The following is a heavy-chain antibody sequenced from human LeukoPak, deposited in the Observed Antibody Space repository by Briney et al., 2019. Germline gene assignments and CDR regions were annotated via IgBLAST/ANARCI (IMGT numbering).Heavy chain of an antibody. V-gene: IGHV7-4-1*02. Sequence: ASVNVSCKASGYTFTSYAMNWVRQAPGQGIEWMGWINTNAGNPTYAQGFTGRFVFSLDTSVSTAYLQISSLKAEDTAVYYCARGELAYYDSSGYWLFDAFDIWGQGTMVTVSS. J-gene: IGHJ3*02. CDR3: ARGELAYYDSSGYWLFDAFDI. D-gene: IGHD3-22*01. CDR1: GYTFTSYA. CDR2: INTNAGNP.